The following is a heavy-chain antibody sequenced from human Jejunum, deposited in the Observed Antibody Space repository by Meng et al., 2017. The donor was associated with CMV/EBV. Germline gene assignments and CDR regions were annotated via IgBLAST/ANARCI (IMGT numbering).Heavy chain of an antibody. Sequence: SFGNYWSGIRQPPGNGLAWIGHIYYSGNTYYNSSLKSRLTISVDTSKNQFSLRLSSMTAADAALYYCARVSSYYYGSGKYFRWFDPWGQGTLVTVSS. D-gene: IGHD3-10*01. CDR1: SFGNY. CDR3: ARVSSYYYGSGKYFRWFDP. J-gene: IGHJ5*02. CDR2: IYYSGNT. V-gene: IGHV4-30-4*01.